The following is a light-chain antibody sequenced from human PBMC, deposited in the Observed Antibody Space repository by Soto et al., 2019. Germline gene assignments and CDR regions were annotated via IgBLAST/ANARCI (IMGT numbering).Light chain of an antibody. CDR3: QQYHNWPPQYT. V-gene: IGKV3-15*01. CDR1: ESVASN. CDR2: GAS. Sequence: EIVMTQSPASLSVSPGDGATLSCRASESVASNVAWYQQKPGQGPRLLIHGASTRTVGVPARFSGSGSGTDFTLTITSLQSDDFAAYYCQQYHNWPPQYTFGQGTKLQIK. J-gene: IGKJ2*01.